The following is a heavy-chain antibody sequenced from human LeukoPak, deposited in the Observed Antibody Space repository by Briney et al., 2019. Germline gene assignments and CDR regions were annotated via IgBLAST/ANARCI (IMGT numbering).Heavy chain of an antibody. CDR1: GGSISSGNYY. V-gene: IGHV4-61*02. CDR2: IYTSGST. CDR3: ARSGSLHPLVGGVDFDY. Sequence: KSSETLSLTCTVSGGSISSGNYYWNWIRQPAGKGLEWIGRIYTSGSTNYNPSLKSRVTISVDTSKNQFSLKLSSVTAADTAVYYCARSGSLHPLVGGVDFDYWGQGILVTVSS. J-gene: IGHJ4*02. D-gene: IGHD3-10*01.